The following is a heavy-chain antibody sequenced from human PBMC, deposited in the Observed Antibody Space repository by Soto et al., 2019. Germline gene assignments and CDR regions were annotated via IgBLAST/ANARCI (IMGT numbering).Heavy chain of an antibody. CDR1: GFTFSSYG. Sequence: GGSLRLSCAASGFTFSSYGMHWVRQAPGKGLEWVAVIWYDGSNKYYADSVKGRFTISRDNSKNTLYLQMNSLRAEDTAVYYCARDGDSSGWMTAYYFDYWGQGTLVTVSS. V-gene: IGHV3-33*01. D-gene: IGHD6-19*01. CDR3: ARDGDSSGWMTAYYFDY. J-gene: IGHJ4*02. CDR2: IWYDGSNK.